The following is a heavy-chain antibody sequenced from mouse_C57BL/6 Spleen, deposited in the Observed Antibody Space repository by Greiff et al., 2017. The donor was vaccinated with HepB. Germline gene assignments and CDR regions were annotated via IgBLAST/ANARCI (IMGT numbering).Heavy chain of an antibody. CDR1: GYTFTSYW. V-gene: IGHV1-53*01. D-gene: IGHD1-1*01. CDR2: INPSNGGT. CDR3: ARSDYYYGSSFFAY. Sequence: VQLQESGTELVKPGASVKLSCKASGYTFTSYWMHWVKQRPGQGLEWIGNINPSNGGTNYNEKFKSKATLTVDKSSSTAYMQLSSLTSEDSAVYYCARSDYYYGSSFFAYWGQGTLVTVSA. J-gene: IGHJ3*01.